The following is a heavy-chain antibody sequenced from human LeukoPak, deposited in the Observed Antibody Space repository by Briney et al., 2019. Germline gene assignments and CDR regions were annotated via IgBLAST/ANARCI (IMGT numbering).Heavy chain of an antibody. CDR3: AREEGATQDAN. CDR1: GFSISSGYY. CDR2: VYHTGGT. Sequence: SETLSLTCTVSGFSISSGYYWAWIRQPPGKGLEWIGSVYHTGGTYYNPSLKSRVTISVDTSRNQFSLRLSSVTAADTAVYYCAREEGATQDANWGQETLVLVSS. D-gene: IGHD1-26*01. V-gene: IGHV4-38-2*02. J-gene: IGHJ4*02.